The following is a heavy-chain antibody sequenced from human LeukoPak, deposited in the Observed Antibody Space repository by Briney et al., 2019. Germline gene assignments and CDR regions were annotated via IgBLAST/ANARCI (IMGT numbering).Heavy chain of an antibody. V-gene: IGHV3-23*01. CDR2: ISGSGGST. CDR3: ARQCSGGSCYLVNSYMDV. CDR1: GFTFRSYA. Sequence: GGSLRLSCAASGFTFRSYAMSWVRQAPGKGLEWVSAISGSGGSTYYADSVKGRFTISRDNAKNSLYLQMNSLRDEDTAVYYCARQCSGGSCYLVNSYMDVWGKGTTVTVSS. J-gene: IGHJ6*03. D-gene: IGHD2-15*01.